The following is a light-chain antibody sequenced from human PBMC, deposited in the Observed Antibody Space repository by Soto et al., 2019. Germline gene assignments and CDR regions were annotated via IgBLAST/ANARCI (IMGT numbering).Light chain of an antibody. CDR2: DVS. V-gene: IGLV2-18*02. Sequence: QSLLAQPPSVSGSPGQSVTISCTGTSSDVGSYNRVSWYQQPPGTAPKVMIYDVSNRPSGVPDRFSGSKSGNTASLTISGLQAEDESDYYCSSYTSSSTYVFGTGTKVTVL. CDR3: SSYTSSSTYV. CDR1: SSDVGSYNR. J-gene: IGLJ1*01.